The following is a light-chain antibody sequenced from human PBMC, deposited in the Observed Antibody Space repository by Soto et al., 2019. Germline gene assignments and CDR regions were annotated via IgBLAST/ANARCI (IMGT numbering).Light chain of an antibody. CDR1: QAISHY. CDR2: TTS. CDR3: QHLNSSPFT. V-gene: IGKV1-9*01. Sequence: IQLTQSPSSLSASVGDRVTITCRASQAISHYLAWYQQKPGKAPKLLIYTTSTLQSRVPSRFSGSGSGTDFTLTISSLQPEDFATYYCQHLNSSPFTFGPGTRVDI. J-gene: IGKJ3*01.